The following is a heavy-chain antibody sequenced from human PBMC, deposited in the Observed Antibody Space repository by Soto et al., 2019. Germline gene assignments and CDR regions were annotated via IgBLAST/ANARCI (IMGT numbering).Heavy chain of an antibody. J-gene: IGHJ4*02. Sequence: QVQLQESGPGLVKPSQTLSLTCTVSGGSISSGDYYWSWIRQPPGKGLEWIGYIYYSGSTYYNPSLKSRVTITVDTFKYQFSLKVSAVTAAETAVYYCARGFGSYYDGGFDYWGQGTLVTVSS. CDR1: GGSISSGDYY. D-gene: IGHD1-26*01. CDR2: IYYSGST. V-gene: IGHV4-30-4*01. CDR3: ARGFGSYYDGGFDY.